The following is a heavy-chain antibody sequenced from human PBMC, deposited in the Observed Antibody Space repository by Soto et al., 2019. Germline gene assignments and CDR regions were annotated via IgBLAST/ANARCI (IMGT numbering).Heavy chain of an antibody. CDR3: ARNNGYDSSGYYSPYYYYGMDV. Sequence: GGSLRLSCAASGFTFSSYGMHWVRQAPGKGLEWVAVIWYDGSNKYYADSVKGRFTISRDNSKNTLYLQMNSLRAEDTAVYYCARNNGYDSSGYYSPYYYYGMDVWGQGTTVTVSS. V-gene: IGHV3-33*01. D-gene: IGHD3-22*01. CDR1: GFTFSSYG. J-gene: IGHJ6*02. CDR2: IWYDGSNK.